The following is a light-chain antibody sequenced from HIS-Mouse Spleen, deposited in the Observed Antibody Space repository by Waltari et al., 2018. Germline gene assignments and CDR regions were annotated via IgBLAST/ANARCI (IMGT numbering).Light chain of an antibody. CDR3: QSADSSGTYVV. CDR1: ALPKQD. CDR2: KDS. Sequence: SYELTQPPSVSVSPGQTARITCSGDALPKQDAYWYQQKPGQAPVLVRDKDSERPSGIPERFSGSSSGTTVTLTISGVQAEDEADYYCQSADSSGTYVVFGGGTKLTVL. V-gene: IGLV3-25*03. J-gene: IGLJ2*01.